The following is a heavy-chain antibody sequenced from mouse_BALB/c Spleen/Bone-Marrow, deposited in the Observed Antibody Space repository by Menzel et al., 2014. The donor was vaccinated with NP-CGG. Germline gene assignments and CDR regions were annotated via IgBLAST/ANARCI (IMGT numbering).Heavy chain of an antibody. Sequence: VQLQQSGAELVKPGASVKLSCTASGFNIKDTYMHWVKQRPEQGLEWIGRIDPANGNTKNDPKFQGKATITADTSSNTAYLQLSSLTSEDTAVYYCARGYYDYVYAMDYWGQGTSVTVSS. J-gene: IGHJ4*01. CDR1: GFNIKDTY. CDR3: ARGYYDYVYAMDY. V-gene: IGHV14-3*02. CDR2: IDPANGNT. D-gene: IGHD2-4*01.